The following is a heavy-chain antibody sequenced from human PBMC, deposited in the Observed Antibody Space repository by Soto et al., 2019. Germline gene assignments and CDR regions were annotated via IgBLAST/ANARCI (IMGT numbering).Heavy chain of an antibody. J-gene: IGHJ4*02. CDR1: GGSISSCY. CDR2: IYYSGST. Sequence: QVQLQESGPGLVKPSETLSLTCTVSGGSISSCYWSWIRQPPGKGLEWIGYIYYSGSTNYNPSLKSRVTISVDTSKIQFSLKLSYVTAADTAVYFCARRYGGNFDYWGEGTLVTVSS. V-gene: IGHV4-59*01. CDR3: ARRYGGNFDY. D-gene: IGHD3-16*01.